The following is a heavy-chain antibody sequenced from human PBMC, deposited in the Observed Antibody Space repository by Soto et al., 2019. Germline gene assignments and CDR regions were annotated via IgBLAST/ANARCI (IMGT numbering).Heavy chain of an antibody. Sequence: QVQLVQSGAEVKKPGASVKVSCKASGYTFTSYGISWVRQAPGQGLEWMGWISAYNGNTNYAQKLQGRVNMTTDTSTSTAYMELRSLRSDDTAVYYCAREGGYYYDSSGYPSPEYYFDYWGQGTLVTVSS. CDR3: AREGGYYYDSSGYPSPEYYFDY. D-gene: IGHD3-22*01. CDR2: ISAYNGNT. J-gene: IGHJ4*02. V-gene: IGHV1-18*01. CDR1: GYTFTSYG.